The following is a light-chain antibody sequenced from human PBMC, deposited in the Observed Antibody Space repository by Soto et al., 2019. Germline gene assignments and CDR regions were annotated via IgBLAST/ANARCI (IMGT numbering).Light chain of an antibody. CDR3: TSYAGKNNYV. CDR2: EVT. CDR1: SNDVGGYKY. J-gene: IGLJ1*01. V-gene: IGLV2-8*01. Sequence: QSALTQPPSASGSHGQSVTISCTGTSNDVGGYKYISWYQQHPGKAPKLMIYEVTKRPSGVPDRFSGSKSGKTASLTVSGLQAEDEADYYCTSYAGKNNYVFGTGTKVTVL.